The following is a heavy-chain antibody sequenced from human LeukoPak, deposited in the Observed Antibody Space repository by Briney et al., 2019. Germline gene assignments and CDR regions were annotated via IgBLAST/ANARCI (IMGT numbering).Heavy chain of an antibody. D-gene: IGHD3-22*01. J-gene: IGHJ1*01. CDR1: GGSISSYY. CDR2: IYYSGST. V-gene: IGHV4-59*01. Sequence: SETLSLTRTVSGGSISSYYWSWIRQPPGKGLEWIGYIYYSGSTNYNPSLKSRVTISVDTSKNQFSLKLSSVTAADTAVYYCARGAPYDSSGYYYEYFQHWGQGTLVTVSS. CDR3: ARGAPYDSSGYYYEYFQH.